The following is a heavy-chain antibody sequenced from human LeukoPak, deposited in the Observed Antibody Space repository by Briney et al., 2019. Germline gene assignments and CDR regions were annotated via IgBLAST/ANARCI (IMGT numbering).Heavy chain of an antibody. CDR1: EYSFTSYW. V-gene: IGHV5-51*01. CDR3: AGPSNPVSYYFDRGGYQPPVY. CDR2: IYPGDSDT. D-gene: IGHD3-22*01. J-gene: IGHJ4*02. Sequence: GESLKISCKGSEYSFTSYWIGWVRQLPGKGLEWMGIIYPGDSDTRYSPSFQGQVTISADKSISTAYLQWSSLKASDTAMYYCAGPSNPVSYYFDRGGYQPPVYWGQGTLVTVSS.